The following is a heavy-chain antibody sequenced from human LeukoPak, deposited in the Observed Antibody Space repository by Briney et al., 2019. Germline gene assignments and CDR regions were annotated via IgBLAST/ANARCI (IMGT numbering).Heavy chain of an antibody. V-gene: IGHV4-59*01. Sequence: SETLSFTCTGSGGSISSYYWSWIRQPPGKGLEWIGYIYYSGSTNYNPSLKSRVTISVDTSKNQFSLKLSSVTAADTAVYYCARVMIDYFDYWGQGTLVTVSS. CDR1: GGSISSYY. CDR2: IYYSGST. J-gene: IGHJ4*02. CDR3: ARVMIDYFDY. D-gene: IGHD3-22*01.